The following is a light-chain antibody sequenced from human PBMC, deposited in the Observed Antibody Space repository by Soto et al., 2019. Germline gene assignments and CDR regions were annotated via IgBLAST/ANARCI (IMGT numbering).Light chain of an antibody. CDR3: QQSYSMPYA. CDR1: QTTNNY. V-gene: IGKV1-39*01. CDR2: AAS. Sequence: DIQMTQSPSSLSASVGDRVTITCRASQTTNNYLNWYQLKPGKAPKXLIYAASTLQTGVPSRFTGSGSGTDLTLTIISLQPEDYETYFCQQSYSMPYAFGPGTKVDIK. J-gene: IGKJ2*01.